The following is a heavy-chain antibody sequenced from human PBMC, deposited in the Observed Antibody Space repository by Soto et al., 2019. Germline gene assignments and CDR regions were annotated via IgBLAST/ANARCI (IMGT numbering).Heavy chain of an antibody. CDR2: IYYSGST. CDR1: GGSISSGGYY. Sequence: QVQLQESGPGLVKPSQTLSLTCTVSGGSISSGGYYWSWIRQHPGKGLEWIGYIYYSGSTYYNPSLKSRVTISVETSKNQFSLKLSSVTAAETAVYYCARGIVGVPAMGGNGAFDIWGQGTMVTVSS. CDR3: ARGIVGVPAMGGNGAFDI. J-gene: IGHJ3*02. V-gene: IGHV4-31*03. D-gene: IGHD2-2*01.